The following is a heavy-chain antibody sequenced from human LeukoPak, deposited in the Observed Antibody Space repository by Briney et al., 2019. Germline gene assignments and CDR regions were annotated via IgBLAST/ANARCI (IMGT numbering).Heavy chain of an antibody. V-gene: IGHV1-2*02. J-gene: IGHJ4*02. CDR3: ARDQYYYDSSASDY. D-gene: IGHD3-22*01. Sequence: GASVKVSCKASGYTFTGYYMHWVRQAPGQGLEWMGWINPNSGGTNYAQKFQGRVTMTRDTSISTAYMELSRLRSDDTAVYYCARDQYYYDSSASDYWGQGTLVTVSS. CDR2: INPNSGGT. CDR1: GYTFTGYY.